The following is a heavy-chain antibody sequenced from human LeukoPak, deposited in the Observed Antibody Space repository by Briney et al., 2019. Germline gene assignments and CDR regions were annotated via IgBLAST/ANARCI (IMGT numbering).Heavy chain of an antibody. CDR2: INPNNGAT. CDR3: ARDLHGDYVPDFDC. D-gene: IGHD4-17*01. J-gene: IGHJ4*02. Sequence: ASVKVSCKASGYTFTGYYMYWVRQAPGQGLEWMAWINPNNGATNYAQKFQGRVTMARDTSISTAYMELSRLRSDDTAVYYCARDLHGDYVPDFDCWGQGTLVTVSS. V-gene: IGHV1-2*02. CDR1: GYTFTGYY.